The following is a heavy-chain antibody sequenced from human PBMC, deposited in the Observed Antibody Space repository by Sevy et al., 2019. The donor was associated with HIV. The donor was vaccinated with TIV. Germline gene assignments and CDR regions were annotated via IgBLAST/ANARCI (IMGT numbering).Heavy chain of an antibody. CDR3: ASGPYDSSSWYYFDC. Sequence: SETLSLTCSVSGGSSGTSSYFWGWIRQPPGKGLEWIGGIYYSGSTYYNPSLKSRVTISVDMSKSQFSLKLTSVTAADTAVYYCASGPYDSSSWYYFDCWGQGTLVTVSS. CDR2: IYYSGST. CDR1: GGSSGTSSYF. D-gene: IGHD6-13*01. J-gene: IGHJ4*02. V-gene: IGHV4-39*01.